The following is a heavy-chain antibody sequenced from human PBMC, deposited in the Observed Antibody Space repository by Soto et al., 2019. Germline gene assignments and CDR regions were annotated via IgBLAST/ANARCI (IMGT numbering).Heavy chain of an antibody. J-gene: IGHJ4*02. D-gene: IGHD5-18*01. CDR2: ISTSGSTI. Sequence: PGGSLRLSCAASGFTFSSYSMNWVRQAPGKGLEWVSYISTSGSTIYYADSVEGRFTISRDNAKNSLYLQMNSLRDEDTAVYYCARARGYSYGYVDYWGQGTLVTVSP. V-gene: IGHV3-48*02. CDR1: GFTFSSYS. CDR3: ARARGYSYGYVDY.